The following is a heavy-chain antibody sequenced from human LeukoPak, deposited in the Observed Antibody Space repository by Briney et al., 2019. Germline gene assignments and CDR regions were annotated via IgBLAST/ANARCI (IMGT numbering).Heavy chain of an antibody. V-gene: IGHV4-59*01. D-gene: IGHD1-7*01. CDR3: ARVRGNYARDGFEI. CDR1: GGSISSYY. Sequence: SETLSLTCTVSGGSISSYYWSWIRQPPGKGLEWIGYIYYSGSTNYNPSLKSRVTISVDTSKNQFSLKLSSVTAADTAMYYCARVRGNYARDGFEIWGQGTMVTVSS. J-gene: IGHJ3*02. CDR2: IYYSGST.